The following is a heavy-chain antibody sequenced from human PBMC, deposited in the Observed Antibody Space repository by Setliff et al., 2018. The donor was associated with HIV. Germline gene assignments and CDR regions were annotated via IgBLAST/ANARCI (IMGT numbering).Heavy chain of an antibody. CDR2: ISAYNGNT. D-gene: IGHD2-15*01. CDR1: GYTFLSYG. Sequence: ASVKVSCKASGYTFLSYGISWVRQAPGQGLEWMGWISAYNGNTNYAQMLQGRVTMTTDTSTSTAYMELRSLRSDDTAVYYCARGGYCSGGSCYPLNDHFYYMDVGGKGTTVTVSS. J-gene: IGHJ6*03. V-gene: IGHV1-18*01. CDR3: ARGGYCSGGSCYPLNDHFYYMDV.